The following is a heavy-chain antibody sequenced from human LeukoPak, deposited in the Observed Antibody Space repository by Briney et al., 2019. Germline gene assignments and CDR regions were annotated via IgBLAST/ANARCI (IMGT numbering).Heavy chain of an antibody. CDR2: IRNKAKSYTT. V-gene: IGHV3-72*01. D-gene: IGHD5-18*01. CDR1: GFTFSDHY. CDR3: ARRLGYNYGYPFDY. J-gene: IGHJ4*02. Sequence: GGSLRLSCAASGFTFSDHYMDWVRQAPGKGLEWVGHIRNKAKSYTTEYAASVKGRFTISRDDSKNSLYLQMNSLKTEDTAVYYCARRLGYNYGYPFDYWGQGTLVTVSS.